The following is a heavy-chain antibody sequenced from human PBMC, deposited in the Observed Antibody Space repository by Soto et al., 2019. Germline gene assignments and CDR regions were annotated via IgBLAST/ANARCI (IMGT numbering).Heavy chain of an antibody. CDR3: AHAIRGWYEPFDY. V-gene: IGHV2-5*01. CDR2: IYWSDNE. Sequence: QITLKESGPTLVKPTQTLTLTCTFSGFSLSTSGMGVGWIRQPPGKALEWLALIYWSDNEYYSPSLKNRLTINKDTPKNRVVLTKNNMDPVDTATYYCAHAIRGWYEPFDYWGQGTLVTVSS. CDR1: GFSLSTSGMG. D-gene: IGHD6-19*01. J-gene: IGHJ4*02.